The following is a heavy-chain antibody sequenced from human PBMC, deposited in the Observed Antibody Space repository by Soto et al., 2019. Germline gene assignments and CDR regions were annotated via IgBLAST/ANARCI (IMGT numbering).Heavy chain of an antibody. J-gene: IGHJ4*02. Sequence: QVQLVQSGAEVKKPGASVKVSCKASGYTFTSYYMHWVRQAPGQGLEWMGIINPSGGSTSYAQKFQGSVTMTRDTSTSTVYMELSSLRSEDTAVYYCARVSYYYDSSGYFDYWGQGTLVTVSS. V-gene: IGHV1-46*01. CDR3: ARVSYYYDSSGYFDY. CDR1: GYTFTSYY. CDR2: INPSGGST. D-gene: IGHD3-22*01.